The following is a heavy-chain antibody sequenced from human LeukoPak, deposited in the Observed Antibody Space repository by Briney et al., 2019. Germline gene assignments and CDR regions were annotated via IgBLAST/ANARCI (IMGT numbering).Heavy chain of an antibody. Sequence: ASVKVSCKDSGGTFSSYAISWVRQAPGQGLEWMGRIIPIFGTANYAQKFQGRVTITTDESTSTAYMELSSLRSEDTAVYYCARTKVFWFDPWGQGTLVTVSS. CDR3: ARTKVFWFDP. CDR2: IIPIFGTA. J-gene: IGHJ5*02. D-gene: IGHD3-10*01. CDR1: GGTFSSYA. V-gene: IGHV1-69*05.